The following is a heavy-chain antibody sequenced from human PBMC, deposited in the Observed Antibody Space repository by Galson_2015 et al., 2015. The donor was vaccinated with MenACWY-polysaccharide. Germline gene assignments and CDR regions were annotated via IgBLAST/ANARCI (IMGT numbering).Heavy chain of an antibody. J-gene: IGHJ5*02. CDR1: GVSISSGSHH. Sequence: LSLTCAVSGVSISSGSHHWSWFRQYPGKSLEWIAYMFHSGGGNYNPSLRSRVPISLDKSRNQFSLNLSSVTAADTAVYFCAGIPRTGSSFGWFDPWGQGTLVTVSS. CDR2: MFHSGGG. D-gene: IGHD2/OR15-2a*01. V-gene: IGHV4-31*11. CDR3: AGIPRTGSSFGWFDP.